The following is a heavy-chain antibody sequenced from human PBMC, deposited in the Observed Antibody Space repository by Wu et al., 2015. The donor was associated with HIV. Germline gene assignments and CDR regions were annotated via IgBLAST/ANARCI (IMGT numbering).Heavy chain of an antibody. Sequence: QVQLVQSGAEVKKPGASVKVSCKASGYTFTGYYMHWVRQAPGQGLEWMGWINPNSGGTNYAQKFQGRVTMTRDTSVSTAYMELSRLRSDDTAVYYCARDPIGAYSSGWAYYFDYWGQGTLVTVSS. CDR2: INPNSGGT. V-gene: IGHV1-2*02. CDR1: GYTFTGYY. CDR3: ARDPIGAYSSGWAYYFDY. D-gene: IGHD6-19*01. J-gene: IGHJ4*02.